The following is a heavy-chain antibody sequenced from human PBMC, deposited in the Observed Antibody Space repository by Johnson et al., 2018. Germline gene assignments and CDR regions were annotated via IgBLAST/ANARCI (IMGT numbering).Heavy chain of an antibody. CDR2: INHSGIT. CDR1: DGSLIGYY. J-gene: IGHJ6*03. V-gene: IGHV4-34*01. CDR3: ARVAGSYSRGYYYMDV. Sequence: QVQLQQWGAGLLKPSETLSLTCGVYDGSLIGYYWSWIGQPPGKGLEWIGEINHSGITNYNPSLKSLITISGGTPKNQFYLRLTSVNAAETAVYYCARVAGSYSRGYYYMDVWGKGTTVTVSS. D-gene: IGHD1-26*01.